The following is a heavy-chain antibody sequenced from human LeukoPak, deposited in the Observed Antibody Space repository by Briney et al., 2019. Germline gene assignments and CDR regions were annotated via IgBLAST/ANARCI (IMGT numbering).Heavy chain of an antibody. V-gene: IGHV1-18*01. J-gene: IGHJ3*02. CDR3: ARRGRIVLVTTIPRDDAFDI. CDR1: GYTFSRYG. D-gene: IGHD2-21*02. Sequence: ASVKVSCKASGYTFSRYGISWVRQAPGQGLEWMGWINTYNGNTNYGQKFQGRVTMTTDTSTSTVFMDLRNLRSDDTAVYYCARRGRIVLVTTIPRDDAFDIWGQGTMVTVSS. CDR2: INTYNGNT.